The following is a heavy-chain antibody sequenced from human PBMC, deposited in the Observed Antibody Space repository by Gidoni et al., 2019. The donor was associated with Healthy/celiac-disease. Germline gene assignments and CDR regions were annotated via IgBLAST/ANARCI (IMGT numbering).Heavy chain of an antibody. CDR2: IWYDGSNK. Sequence: QVQLVESGGGVVQPGRSLRLSCAASGFTFSSYGMHWVRQAPGKGLGWVAVIWYDGSNKYYADSVKGRFTISRDNSKNTLYLQMNSLRAEDTAVYYCARLQSEGSFNWFDPWGQGTLVTVSS. V-gene: IGHV3-33*01. CDR1: GFTFSSYG. D-gene: IGHD1-1*01. CDR3: ARLQSEGSFNWFDP. J-gene: IGHJ5*02.